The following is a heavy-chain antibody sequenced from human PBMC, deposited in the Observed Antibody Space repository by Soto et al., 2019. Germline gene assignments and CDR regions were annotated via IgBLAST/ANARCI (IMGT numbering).Heavy chain of an antibody. J-gene: IGHJ4*02. CDR3: ARTGIAAAVTYFDY. CDR1: GGSISSSSYY. Sequence: SETLSLTCTVSGGSISSSSYYWGWIRQPPGKGLEWIGSIYYSGSTYYNPPLKSRVTISVDTSKNQFSLKLSSVTAADTAVYYCARTGIAAAVTYFDYWGQGTLVTVSS. V-gene: IGHV4-39*01. CDR2: IYYSGST. D-gene: IGHD6-13*01.